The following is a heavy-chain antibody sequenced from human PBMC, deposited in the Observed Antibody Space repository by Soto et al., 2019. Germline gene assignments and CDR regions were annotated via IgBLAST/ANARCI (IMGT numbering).Heavy chain of an antibody. CDR1: GYTLNEVA. D-gene: IGHD4-17*01. CDR2: FDPDEAET. V-gene: IGHV1-24*01. Sequence: ASVKVSCKVSGYTLNEVAMHWVRQAPGKGLEWLGGFDPDEAETIYAQHFQGRVTMTEDTSTDTVYMELSILRSEDTALYFCTTYHGDYNFDHWGQGTLVTVSS. CDR3: TTYHGDYNFDH. J-gene: IGHJ5*02.